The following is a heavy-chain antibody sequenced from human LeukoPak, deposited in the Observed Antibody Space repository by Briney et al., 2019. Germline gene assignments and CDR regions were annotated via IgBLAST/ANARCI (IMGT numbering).Heavy chain of an antibody. CDR3: AGGSMVRGVIS. V-gene: IGHV4-59*12. J-gene: IGHJ4*02. D-gene: IGHD3-10*01. CDR1: GGSISSYY. Sequence: SETLSLTCTASGGSISSYYWSWIRQPPGKGLEWIGYICYSGSTNYNPSLKSRVSISVDTSKNQFSLKLSSVTAADTAVYYCAGGSMVRGVISWGQGTLVTVSS. CDR2: ICYSGST.